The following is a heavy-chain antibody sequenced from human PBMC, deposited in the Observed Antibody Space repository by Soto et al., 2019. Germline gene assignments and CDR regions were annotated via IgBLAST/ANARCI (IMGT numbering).Heavy chain of an antibody. CDR2: TYYRSEWSY. J-gene: IGHJ3*02. CDR1: GDSVSSNIVS. CDR3: ARARGSGWGAYDI. Sequence: QTLSLTCAISGDSVSSNIVSWSWIRQSPSRGFEYLLRTYYRSEWSYNYEVSVKGRITISPDTSKNQFSLQLRSVTPEDTAVYYCARARGSGWGAYDIWGQGTMVTVS. V-gene: IGHV6-1*01. D-gene: IGHD6-19*01.